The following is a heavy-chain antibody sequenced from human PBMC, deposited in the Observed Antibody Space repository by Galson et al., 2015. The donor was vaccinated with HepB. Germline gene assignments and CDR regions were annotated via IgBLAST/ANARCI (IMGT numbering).Heavy chain of an antibody. CDR3: AKGFGDVFSDFDY. CDR2: ISGSGGST. D-gene: IGHD3-10*01. J-gene: IGHJ4*02. Sequence: SLRLSCAAFGFTFSSCAMTWVRRAPGRGLEWVSGISGSGGSTYYADSVKGLFTISRDNSKNTLYLQMNSLRAEDTAVYYCAKGFGDVFSDFDYWGQGILVTVSS. V-gene: IGHV3-23*01. CDR1: GFTFSSCA.